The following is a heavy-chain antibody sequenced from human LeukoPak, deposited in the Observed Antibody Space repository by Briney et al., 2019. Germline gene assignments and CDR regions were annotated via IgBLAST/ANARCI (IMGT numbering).Heavy chain of an antibody. V-gene: IGHV3-23*01. J-gene: IGHJ6*03. D-gene: IGHD3-10*01. CDR3: ARAKREYYYGSGSYYDYYYMDV. Sequence: GGSLRLSCAASGFTFRSYGMSWVRQAPGKGLEWVSGISGSGGSTYYADSVKGRFNISRDNSKNTLYLQMNSLRAEDTAVHYCARAKREYYYGSGSYYDYYYMDVWGKGTTVTISS. CDR1: GFTFRSYG. CDR2: ISGSGGST.